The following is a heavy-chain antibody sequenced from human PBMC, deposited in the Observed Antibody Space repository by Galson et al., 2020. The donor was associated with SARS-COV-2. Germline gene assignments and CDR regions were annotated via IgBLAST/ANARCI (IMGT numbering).Heavy chain of an antibody. V-gene: IGHV4-59*08. Sequence: SETLSLTCTVSGGSISSHYWSWIRQPPGKGLEWIGYIYYSGSTNYNPSLKSRVTISVDTSKNQFSLKLTSVTAADTAVYYCRQFALGAVPIDYWGQGTVVTVSS. D-gene: IGHD6-19*01. CDR2: IYYSGST. CDR1: GGSISSHY. CDR3: RQFALGAVPIDY. J-gene: IGHJ4*02.